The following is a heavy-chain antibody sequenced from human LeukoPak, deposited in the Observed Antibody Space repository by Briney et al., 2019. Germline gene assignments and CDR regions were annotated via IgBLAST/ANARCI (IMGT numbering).Heavy chain of an antibody. Sequence: ASVKVSCKASGYTFTGYYMHWVRQAPGQGLEWMGWINSNSGGTNYAQKFQGRVTMTRDTSISTAYMELSRLRSDDTAVYYCATTQWIQLWSRAFDIWGQGTMVTVSS. CDR2: INSNSGGT. CDR3: ATTQWIQLWSRAFDI. CDR1: GYTFTGYY. V-gene: IGHV1-2*02. D-gene: IGHD5-18*01. J-gene: IGHJ3*02.